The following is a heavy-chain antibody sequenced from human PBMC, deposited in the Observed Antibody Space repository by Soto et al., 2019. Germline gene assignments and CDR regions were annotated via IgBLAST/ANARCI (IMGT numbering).Heavy chain of an antibody. Sequence: ASVKVSCKASGYTFTSYDINWVRQAPGQGLEWMGWINPSSGGTDYAQKFLGWVTMTRATSTGTVYMELSSLRSEDTAVSYCARPPFPGCINAVCYPFDYWGQGTLVTVSS. J-gene: IGHJ4*02. CDR1: GYTFTSYD. D-gene: IGHD2-8*01. CDR3: ARPPFPGCINAVCYPFDY. CDR2: INPSSGGT. V-gene: IGHV1-2*04.